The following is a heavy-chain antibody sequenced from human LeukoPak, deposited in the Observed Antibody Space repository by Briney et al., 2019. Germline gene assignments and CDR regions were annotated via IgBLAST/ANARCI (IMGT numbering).Heavy chain of an antibody. CDR3: ARQEGGIVGPY. J-gene: IGHJ4*02. CDR1: GDSISSYF. CDR2: VYYSGST. Sequence: SETLSLTCTVSGDSISSYFWTWIRQPPGKGLEWIGYVYYSGSTTYNPSLKSRVTMSVDTSKNQFSLKLSSVTAADTAVYYCARQEGGIVGPYWGQGTLVTVSS. V-gene: IGHV4-59*08. D-gene: IGHD1-26*01.